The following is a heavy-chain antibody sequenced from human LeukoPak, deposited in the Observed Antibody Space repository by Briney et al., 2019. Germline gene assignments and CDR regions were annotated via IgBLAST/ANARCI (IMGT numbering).Heavy chain of an antibody. V-gene: IGHV3-21*01. D-gene: IGHD2-15*01. Sequence: GGSLRLSCAASGFTFSSYSMNWVRQAPGKGLEWVSSISSSSSYIYYADSVKGRFTISRDNAKNSLYLQMNSLRAEDTAVHYCARAYRSGENDAFDIWGQGTMVTVSS. J-gene: IGHJ3*02. CDR1: GFTFSSYS. CDR3: ARAYRSGENDAFDI. CDR2: ISSSSSYI.